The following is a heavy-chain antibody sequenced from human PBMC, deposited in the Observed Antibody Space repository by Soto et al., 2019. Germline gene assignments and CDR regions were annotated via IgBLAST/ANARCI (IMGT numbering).Heavy chain of an antibody. Sequence: PGESLKISCKGSGYSFTSYWISWVRQMPGKGLEWMGRIDPSDSYTNYSPSFQGHVTISADKSISTAYLQWSSLKASDTAMYYCAGGLAPNVVGYGMDVWGQGTTVTVSS. D-gene: IGHD2-15*01. V-gene: IGHV5-10-1*01. CDR3: AGGLAPNVVGYGMDV. J-gene: IGHJ6*02. CDR1: GYSFTSYW. CDR2: IDPSDSYT.